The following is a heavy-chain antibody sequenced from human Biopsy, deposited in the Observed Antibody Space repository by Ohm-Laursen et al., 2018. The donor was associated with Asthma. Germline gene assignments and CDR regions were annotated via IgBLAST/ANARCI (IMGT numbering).Heavy chain of an antibody. CDR1: GGTFSSNS. Sequence: GASVKVSCKASGGTFSSNSINWVRQAPGQGLEWMGGLIPVLGTPDHAQMFEGRVTITADESTSTAYMELSSLSSEDTAVYYCARTYYDFLTGQVNDAFAIWGQGTMVTVSS. V-gene: IGHV1-69*13. CDR2: LIPVLGTP. J-gene: IGHJ3*02. CDR3: ARTYYDFLTGQVNDAFAI. D-gene: IGHD3-9*01.